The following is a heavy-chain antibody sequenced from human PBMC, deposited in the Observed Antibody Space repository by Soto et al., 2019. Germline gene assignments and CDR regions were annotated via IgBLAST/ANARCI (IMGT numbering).Heavy chain of an antibody. CDR2: ISAYNGNT. CDR1: GYTFTSYG. D-gene: IGHD3-10*01. V-gene: IGHV1-18*01. J-gene: IGHJ4*02. CDR3: ARDRPEAMVRGVLFSPHDY. Sequence: ASVKVSCKASGYTFTSYGISWVRQAPGQGLEWMGWISAYNGNTNYAQKLQGRVTMTTDTSTSTAYMELRSLRSDDTAVYYCARDRPEAMVRGVLFSPHDYWGQGTLVTVSS.